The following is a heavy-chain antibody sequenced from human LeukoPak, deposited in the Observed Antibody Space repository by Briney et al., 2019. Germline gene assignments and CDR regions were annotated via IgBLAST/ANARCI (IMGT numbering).Heavy chain of an antibody. V-gene: IGHV4-34*01. J-gene: IGHJ6*02. Sequence: SETLSLTCAAYGGSFSGYYWSWIRQPPGKGLEWIGEINHSGSTNYNPSLKSRVTISVDTSKNQFSLKLSSVTAADTAVYYCARGVFRGMDVWGQGTTVTVSS. CDR1: GGSFSGYY. CDR3: ARGVFRGMDV. CDR2: INHSGST.